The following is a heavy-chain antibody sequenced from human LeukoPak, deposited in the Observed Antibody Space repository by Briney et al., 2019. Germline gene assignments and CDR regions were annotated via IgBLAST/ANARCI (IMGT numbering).Heavy chain of an antibody. D-gene: IGHD3-10*01. CDR3: ARTAIRGFLLSVD. CDR1: GGSVTIDS. CDR2: RSYSGGA. V-gene: IGHV4-59*08. Sequence: PSETLSLTCTVSGGSVTIDSWTWIRQPPGKGLDWIGYRSYSGGADYNPSLKSRVTMSFDTSKNQFSLKLTSVTAADTAFYYCARTAIRGFLLSVDWGRGTLVTVSS. J-gene: IGHJ4*02.